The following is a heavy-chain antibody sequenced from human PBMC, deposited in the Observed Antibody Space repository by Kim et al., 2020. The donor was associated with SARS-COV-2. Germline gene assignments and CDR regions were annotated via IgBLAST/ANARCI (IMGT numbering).Heavy chain of an antibody. CDR3: ATVHY. V-gene: IGHV3-53*01. Sequence: GGSLRLSCAASGFVVSDYYMSWVRQAPGKGPEWVSVIYTGGTTNYADSVKGRFTISRDNSKNTLYLQMSSLRVEDTAVYYCATVHYWGQGTLGTVSS. J-gene: IGHJ4*02. CDR1: GFVVSDYY. CDR2: IYTGGTT.